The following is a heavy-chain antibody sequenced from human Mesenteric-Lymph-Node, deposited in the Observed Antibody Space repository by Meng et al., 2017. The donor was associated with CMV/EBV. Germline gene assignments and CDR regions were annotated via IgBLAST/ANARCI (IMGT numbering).Heavy chain of an antibody. D-gene: IGHD1-14*01. Sequence: SCAAYCTSSSGDHRRWRQEPRKELEWWTVKRNDGRIDNYTHSVKGRFFVSRDNSRNTLFLHMNSLRGEDTAIYFCATETLRDIAFANWGQGTLVTVSS. CDR1: CTSSSGD. V-gene: IGHV3-33*03. J-gene: IGHJ4*02. CDR3: ATETLRDIAFAN. CDR2: KRNDGRID.